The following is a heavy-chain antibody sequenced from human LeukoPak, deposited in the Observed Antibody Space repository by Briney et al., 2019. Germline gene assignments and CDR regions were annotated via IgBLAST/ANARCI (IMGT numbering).Heavy chain of an antibody. V-gene: IGHV4-38-2*01. CDR1: GFTFSSYG. D-gene: IGHD6-19*01. J-gene: IGHJ4*02. CDR2: IYHSGST. Sequence: TGGSLRLSCAASGFTFSSYGMHWVRQAPGKGLEWIGSIYHSGSTYYNPSLKSRVTISVDTSKNQFSLKLSSVTAADTAVYYCARLVRRIAVDIDYWGQGTLVTVSS. CDR3: ARLVRRIAVDIDY.